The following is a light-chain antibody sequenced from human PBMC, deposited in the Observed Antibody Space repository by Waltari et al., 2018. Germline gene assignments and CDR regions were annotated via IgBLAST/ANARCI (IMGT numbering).Light chain of an antibody. CDR1: SSDVGGYNY. CDR3: SSYTSSTYPVV. Sequence: QSALTQPASVSGSPGQSVTISCTGTSSDVGGYNYVSWYQQHPGNAPKLMIYEGTHRPSGVANRVSGSKAGNTAALTIAGLQAEDEADYYCSSYTSSTYPVVFGGGTKLTVL. J-gene: IGLJ2*01. V-gene: IGLV2-14*01. CDR2: EGT.